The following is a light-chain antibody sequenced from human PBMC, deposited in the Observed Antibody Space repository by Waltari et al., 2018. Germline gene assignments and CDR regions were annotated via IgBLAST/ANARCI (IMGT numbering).Light chain of an antibody. J-gene: IGLJ1*01. Sequence: QSALTQPPSAAGSPGQSVTISCPGTSGDVGGYNYVSWSQQHPGKTPKLLIYEVTKRPSGVPDRFSGPKSGDTASRTVSGLQAEDEADYSCNSFAGSNTHVFGTGTKVTVL. V-gene: IGLV2-8*01. CDR2: EVT. CDR1: SGDVGGYNY. CDR3: NSFAGSNTHV.